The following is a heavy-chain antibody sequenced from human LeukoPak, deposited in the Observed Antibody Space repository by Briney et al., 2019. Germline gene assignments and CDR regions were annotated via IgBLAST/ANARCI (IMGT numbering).Heavy chain of an antibody. CDR3: ANGLRYSDNYYYGMDV. CDR1: GFTFSSYA. D-gene: IGHD3-9*01. Sequence: GGSLRLSCAASGFTFSSYAMSWVRQAPGKGLEWVSAISGSGGSTYYADSVKGRFTISRDNSKNTLYLQMNSLRAEDTAVYYCANGLRYSDNYYYGMDVWGQGTTVTVSS. J-gene: IGHJ6*02. V-gene: IGHV3-23*01. CDR2: ISGSGGST.